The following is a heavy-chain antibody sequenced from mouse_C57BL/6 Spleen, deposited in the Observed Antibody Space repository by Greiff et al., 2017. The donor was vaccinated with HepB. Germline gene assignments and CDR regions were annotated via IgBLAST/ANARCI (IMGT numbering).Heavy chain of an antibody. J-gene: IGHJ4*01. CDR2: ISSGSSTI. Sequence: EVQWVESGGGLVKPGGSLKLSCAASGFTFSDYGMHWVRQAPEKGLEWVAYISSGSSTIYYADTVKGRFTISRDNAKNTLFLQMTSLRSEDTAMYYCARRPDFYAMDYWGQGTSVTVSS. CDR3: ARRPDFYAMDY. V-gene: IGHV5-17*01. CDR1: GFTFSDYG.